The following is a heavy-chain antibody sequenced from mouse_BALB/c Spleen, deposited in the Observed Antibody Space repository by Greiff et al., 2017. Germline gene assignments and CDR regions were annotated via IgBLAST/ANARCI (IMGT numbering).Heavy chain of an antibody. CDR3: ARNRYDVGYAMDY. D-gene: IGHD2-14*01. CDR2: INPSTGYT. J-gene: IGHJ4*01. CDR1: GYTFTSYW. V-gene: IGHV1-7*01. Sequence: VQLQQSGAELAKPGASVKMSCKASGYTFTSYWMHWVKQRPGQGLEWIGYINPSTGYTEYNQKFKDKATLTADKSSSTAYMQLSSLTSEDSAVYYCARNRYDVGYAMDYWGQGTSVTVSS.